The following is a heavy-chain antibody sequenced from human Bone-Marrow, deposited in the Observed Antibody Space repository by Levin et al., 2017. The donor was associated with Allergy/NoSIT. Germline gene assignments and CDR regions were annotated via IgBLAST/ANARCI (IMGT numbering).Heavy chain of an antibody. D-gene: IGHD2-2*01. CDR1: GFTFTDYY. CDR3: TRMRNLAVVRMDV. CDR2: ISSSGTTM. V-gene: IGHV3-11*01. Sequence: SCAASGFTFTDYYMSWIRQAPGKGLEWVSTISSSGTTMYYADSVKGRFAISRDNAKNALYLEMNSLRPEDTAVYYCTRMRNLAVVRMDVWGQGTTVTVSS. J-gene: IGHJ6*02.